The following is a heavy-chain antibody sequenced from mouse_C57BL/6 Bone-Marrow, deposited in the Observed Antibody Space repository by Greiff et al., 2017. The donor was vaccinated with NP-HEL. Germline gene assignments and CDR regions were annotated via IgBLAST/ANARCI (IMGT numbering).Heavy chain of an antibody. CDR2: IDPETGGT. CDR1: GYTFTDYE. J-gene: IGHJ1*03. D-gene: IGHD2-5*01. V-gene: IGHV1-15*01. Sequence: VQLQQSGAELVRPGASVTLSCKASGYTFTDYEMHWVKQTPVHGLEWIGAIDPETGGTAYNQKFKGKAILTADKSSSTAYMELRSLTSEDSAVYYCTLEAYYSNYGYFDVWGTGTTVTVSS. CDR3: TLEAYYSNYGYFDV.